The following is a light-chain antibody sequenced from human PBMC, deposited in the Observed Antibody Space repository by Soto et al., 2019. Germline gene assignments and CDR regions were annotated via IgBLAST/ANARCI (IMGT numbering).Light chain of an antibody. V-gene: IGKV1-39*01. J-gene: IGKJ2*01. CDR1: QSISSY. CDR2: AAS. Sequence: DIQMTQSPSSLSASVGDRVTITCRSSQSISSYLNWYQQKPGKAPKLLIYAASSLQSGVPSRFSGSGSGTDFTLTISSLQPEDFATYSCQQSYSTSPTFGQGTKLEIK. CDR3: QQSYSTSPT.